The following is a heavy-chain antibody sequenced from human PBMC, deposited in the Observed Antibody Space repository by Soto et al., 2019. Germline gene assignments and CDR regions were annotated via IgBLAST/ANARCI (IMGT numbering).Heavy chain of an antibody. CDR1: GFTFSSYG. V-gene: IGHV3-33*01. Sequence: QVQLVESGGGVVQPGRSLRLSCAASGFTFSSYGMHWVRQAPGKGLEWVAVIWYDGSNKYYADSVKGRFTISRDKSKNTLYLQVNNLRADDRAVYYCARDRESADVHYYMDVWGKGTTVTVSS. J-gene: IGHJ6*03. D-gene: IGHD3-10*01. CDR3: ARDRESADVHYYMDV. CDR2: IWYDGSNK.